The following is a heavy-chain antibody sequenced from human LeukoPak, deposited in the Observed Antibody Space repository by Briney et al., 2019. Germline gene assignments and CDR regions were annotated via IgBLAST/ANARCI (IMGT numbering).Heavy chain of an antibody. CDR2: ISASGAKT. CDR1: GFTFSSNT. J-gene: IGHJ4*02. V-gene: IGHV3-23*01. CDR3: AKDRDGGSNAQAKGFDY. D-gene: IGHD3-16*01. Sequence: QPGGSLRLSCAASGFTFSSNTVSWVRQAPGKGLEWVSVISASGAKTYYADSVKGRFTVSRDNSRNTLYLQMDSLRAEDTAVYYCAKDRDGGSNAQAKGFDYWGQGTLVTVSS.